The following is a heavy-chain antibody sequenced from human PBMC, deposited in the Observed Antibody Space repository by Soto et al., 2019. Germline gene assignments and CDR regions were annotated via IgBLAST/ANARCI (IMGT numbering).Heavy chain of an antibody. D-gene: IGHD4-17*01. CDR1: GGSFSGYY. J-gene: IGHJ4*02. CDR2: INHSGST. V-gene: IGHV4-34*01. CDR3: ARVLRTHRFDY. Sequence: PSETLPLTCAVYGGSFSGYYWIRIRQPPGKGLEWIGEINHSGSTNYNPSLKSRVTISVDTSKNQFSLKLSSVTAADTAVYYCARVLRTHRFDYWGQGTLVTVPQ.